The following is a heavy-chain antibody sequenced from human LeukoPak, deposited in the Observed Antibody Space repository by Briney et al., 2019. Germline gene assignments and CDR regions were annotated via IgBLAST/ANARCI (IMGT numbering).Heavy chain of an antibody. D-gene: IGHD6-19*01. CDR2: ISSSSSYI. V-gene: IGHV3-21*01. CDR3: ARDLVIAVAAPMDV. J-gene: IGHJ6*04. CDR1: GFTFSSYS. Sequence: GGSLRLSCAASGFTFSSYSMNWVRQAPGKGLAWVSSISSSSSYIYYADSVKGRFTISRDNAKNSLYLQMNSLRAEDTAVYYCARDLVIAVAAPMDVWGKGTTVTVSS.